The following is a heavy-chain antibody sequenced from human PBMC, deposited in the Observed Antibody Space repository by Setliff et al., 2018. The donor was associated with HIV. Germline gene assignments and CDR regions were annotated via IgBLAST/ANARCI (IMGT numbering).Heavy chain of an antibody. V-gene: IGHV1-2*02. CDR1: GYTFTDYY. D-gene: IGHD1-26*01. Sequence: ASVKVSCKAPGYTFTDYYIHWVRQAPGQGLEWMGWINPKSGNTKYAQKFQDRVTMTRDTSISTAYMELSRLTSDDTAVYYCARAIAWGGSYWNFDYWGQGTLVTVSS. CDR2: INPKSGNT. CDR3: ARAIAWGGSYWNFDY. J-gene: IGHJ4*02.